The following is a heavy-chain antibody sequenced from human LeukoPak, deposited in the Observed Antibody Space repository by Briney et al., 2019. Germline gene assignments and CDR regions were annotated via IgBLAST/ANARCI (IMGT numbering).Heavy chain of an antibody. V-gene: IGHV5-51*01. J-gene: IGHJ4*02. CDR3: ARGAMVRGVIEYFDY. Sequence: GESLKISCKGSGYSFTSYWIGWVRQMPGKGLEWMGIIYPGDSDTRYSPSFQGQVTISADKSISTAYLQWSSLKASDTAMYYCARGAMVRGVIEYFDYWGQGTLVTVSS. D-gene: IGHD3-10*01. CDR1: GYSFTSYW. CDR2: IYPGDSDT.